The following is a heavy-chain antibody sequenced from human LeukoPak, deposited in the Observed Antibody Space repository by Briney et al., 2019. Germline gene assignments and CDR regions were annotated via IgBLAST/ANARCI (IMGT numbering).Heavy chain of an antibody. CDR3: ARSGSYYVFDY. V-gene: IGHV3-30*03. J-gene: IGHJ4*02. CDR1: GFTFSSYG. Sequence: PGRSPRLSCAASGFTFSSYGMHWVRQAPGKGLEWVAVISYDGSNKYYADSVKGRFTISRDNSKNTLYLQMNSLRAEDTAVYYCARSGSYYVFDYWGQGTLVTVSS. CDR2: ISYDGSNK. D-gene: IGHD1-26*01.